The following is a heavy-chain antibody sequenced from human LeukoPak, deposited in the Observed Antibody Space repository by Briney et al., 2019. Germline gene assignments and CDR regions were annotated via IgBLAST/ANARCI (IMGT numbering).Heavy chain of an antibody. Sequence: SSAKLSCNASARTFSSYSTSLLRQAPGQGLEWMGSIIPILGMGNYAQKFQGRVTLTADKSTRTAYIEQSSLRSEDTAVYYCAREYTVEMATGHDWGQGTLVTVSS. CDR3: AREYTVEMATGHD. CDR2: IIPILGMG. CDR1: ARTFSSYS. D-gene: IGHD5-24*01. V-gene: IGHV1-69*04. J-gene: IGHJ4*02.